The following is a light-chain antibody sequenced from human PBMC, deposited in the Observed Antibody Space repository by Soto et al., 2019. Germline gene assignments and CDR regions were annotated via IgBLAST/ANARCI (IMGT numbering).Light chain of an antibody. V-gene: IGLV2-23*03. J-gene: IGLJ2*01. CDR2: EGS. Sequence: QSALTQPASVSGSPGQSITISCTGTSSDVGSYNLVSWYQQHPGKAPKLMIYEGSKRPSGVPNRFSGSKSGNTASLTISGLQAEDEADYYCCSYAGSSTFRVFGGGTKVTVL. CDR1: SSDVGSYNL. CDR3: CSYAGSSTFRV.